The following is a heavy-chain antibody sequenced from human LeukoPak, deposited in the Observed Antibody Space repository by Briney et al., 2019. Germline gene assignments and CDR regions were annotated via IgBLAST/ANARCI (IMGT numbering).Heavy chain of an antibody. Sequence: GGSLRLSCAASGFTFSSYGMHWVRQAPGKGLEWVAFIRYDGSNKYYADSVKGRFTVSRDNSKNTLYLQMNSLRAEDTAVYYCAKDRSGSYSQGLDYWGQGTLVTVSS. V-gene: IGHV3-30*02. CDR1: GFTFSSYG. J-gene: IGHJ4*02. CDR3: AKDRSGSYSQGLDY. D-gene: IGHD1-26*01. CDR2: IRYDGSNK.